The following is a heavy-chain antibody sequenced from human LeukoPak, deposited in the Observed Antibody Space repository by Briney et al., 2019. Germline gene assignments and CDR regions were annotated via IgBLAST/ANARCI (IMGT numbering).Heavy chain of an antibody. J-gene: IGHJ4*02. CDR2: ITVRPGRT. Sequence: GGSLRLSCETSGFTFTNYAMSWVRQARGKGLEWVSAITVRPGRTYYAACVRGRFTISRDTSTNTLFLEMSSLRVEDTAIYFCAKDHLLCTSTSCYIDYFDSWGLGTLVTVSS. CDR1: GFTFTNYA. CDR3: AKDHLLCTSTSCYIDYFDS. V-gene: IGHV3-23*01. D-gene: IGHD2-2*02.